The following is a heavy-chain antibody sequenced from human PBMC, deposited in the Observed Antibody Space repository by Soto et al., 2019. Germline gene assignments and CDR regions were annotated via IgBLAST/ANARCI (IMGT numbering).Heavy chain of an antibody. Sequence: SVKVSCKASGGTFSSYAISWVRQAPGQGLEWMGGIIPIFGTANYAQKFQGRVTITADESTSTAYMELSSLRSEDTAVYYCAREAEMATAYFDYWGQGTLVTVSS. CDR3: AREAEMATAYFDY. J-gene: IGHJ4*02. CDR2: IIPIFGTA. V-gene: IGHV1-69*13. D-gene: IGHD5-18*01. CDR1: GGTFSSYA.